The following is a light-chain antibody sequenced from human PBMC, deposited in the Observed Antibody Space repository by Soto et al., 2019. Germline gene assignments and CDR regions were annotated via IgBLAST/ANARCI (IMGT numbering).Light chain of an antibody. CDR3: QTWGTGIRWV. J-gene: IGLJ3*02. CDR2: LNSDGSH. Sequence: QPVLTQSPSASASLGASVKLTCTLSSGHSSYAIAWHQQQPEKGPRYLMKLNSDGSHSKGDGIPDRFSGSSSGAERYLTISSLQSEDEADYYCQTWGTGIRWVFGGGTKLTV. CDR1: SGHSSYA. V-gene: IGLV4-69*01.